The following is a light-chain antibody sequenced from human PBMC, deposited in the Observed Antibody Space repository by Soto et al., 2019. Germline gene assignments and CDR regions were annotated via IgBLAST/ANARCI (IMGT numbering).Light chain of an antibody. V-gene: IGLV2-8*01. CDR2: EVT. Sequence: QSALTQPPSASGSPGQSVTISCTGTSSDVGSYTYVSWYQQHPDKAPKLMIYEVTKRPSGVPDRFSGSKSGNTASLTVSGLQAEDEADYYCSSYAGSNNWVFGGGTKLTVL. CDR3: SSYAGSNNWV. J-gene: IGLJ3*02. CDR1: SSDVGSYTY.